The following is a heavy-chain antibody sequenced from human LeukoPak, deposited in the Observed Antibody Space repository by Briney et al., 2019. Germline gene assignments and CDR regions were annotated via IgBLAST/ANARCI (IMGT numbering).Heavy chain of an antibody. CDR2: TRNKANSYTT. Sequence: GGSLRLSCAASGFTFSDHYMDWVRQAPGKGLEWVGRTRNKANSYTTEYAASVKGRFTISRDDSKNSLYLQMNSLKTEDTAVYYCARDFYGSGSLRRYYYYYMDVWGKGTTVTVSS. J-gene: IGHJ6*03. V-gene: IGHV3-72*01. D-gene: IGHD3-10*01. CDR3: ARDFYGSGSLRRYYYYYMDV. CDR1: GFTFSDHY.